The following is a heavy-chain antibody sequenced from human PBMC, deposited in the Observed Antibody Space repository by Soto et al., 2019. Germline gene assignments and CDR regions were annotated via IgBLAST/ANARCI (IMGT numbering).Heavy chain of an antibody. V-gene: IGHV3-21*01. CDR3: ARDSRRYSSGWCGYYYYYGMDV. D-gene: IGHD6-19*01. CDR2: ISSSSSYI. Sequence: GGSLRLSCAASGFTFSSYSMNWVRQAPGKGLEWVSSISSSSSYIYYADSVKGRFTISRDNAKNSLYLQMNSLRAEDTAVYYCARDSRRYSSGWCGYYYYYGMDVWGQGTTVTVSS. J-gene: IGHJ6*02. CDR1: GFTFSSYS.